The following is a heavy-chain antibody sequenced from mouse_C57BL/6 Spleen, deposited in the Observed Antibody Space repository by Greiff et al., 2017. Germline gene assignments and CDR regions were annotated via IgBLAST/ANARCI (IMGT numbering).Heavy chain of an antibody. D-gene: IGHD1-1*01. Sequence: VQLQQSGPELVKPGASVKISCKASGYSFTGYYMNWVKQSPEKSLEWIGEINPSTGGTTYNQKFKAKATLTVDKSSSTAYMQLKSLTSEDSAVYYCATYGSSYDYFDYWGQGTTLTVSS. CDR3: ATYGSSYDYFDY. J-gene: IGHJ2*01. CDR2: INPSTGGT. V-gene: IGHV1-42*01. CDR1: GYSFTGYY.